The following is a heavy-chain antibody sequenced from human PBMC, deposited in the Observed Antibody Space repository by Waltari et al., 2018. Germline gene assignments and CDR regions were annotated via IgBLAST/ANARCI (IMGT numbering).Heavy chain of an antibody. CDR2: ISPKSGGA. CDR1: GDTFTDSY. J-gene: IGHJ6*04. D-gene: IGHD3-10*01. V-gene: IGHV1-2*02. CDR3: ARVGYYYGSGSYFPV. Sequence: VQLEQSGAEVKKPGASVKVSCKTSGDTFTDSYIPLVRQARGQGLDWRGWISPKSGGAHSAERFQGRVTMTSDTSISTAYMELSRLTSDDTAVYYCARVGYYYGSGSYFPVWGKGTTVTVSS.